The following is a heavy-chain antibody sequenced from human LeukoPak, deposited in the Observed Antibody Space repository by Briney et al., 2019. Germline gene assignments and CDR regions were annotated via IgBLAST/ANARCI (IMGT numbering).Heavy chain of an antibody. CDR1: GGSISSYY. J-gene: IGHJ4*02. V-gene: IGHV4-39*07. CDR3: ARETDGLGDYYGSGSYPYYFDY. CDR2: IYYSGST. D-gene: IGHD3-10*01. Sequence: SETLSLTCTVSGGSISSYYWGWIRQPPGKGLEWIGSIYYSGSTYYNPSLKSRVTISVDTSKNQFSLKLSSVTAADTAVYYCARETDGLGDYYGSGSYPYYFDYWGQGTLVTVSS.